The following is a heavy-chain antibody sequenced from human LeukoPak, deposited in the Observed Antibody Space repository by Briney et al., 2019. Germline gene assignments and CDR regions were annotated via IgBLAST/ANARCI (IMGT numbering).Heavy chain of an antibody. CDR3: ARDRQLSGMDV. CDR2: IYSGGST. CDR1: GFTVSSNY. D-gene: IGHD3-16*02. V-gene: IGHV3-66*01. Sequence: GGSLRLSCAASGFTVSSNYMSWVRQAPGKGLEWVSVIYSGGSTYYADSVKGRFTISRDNSKNTLNLQMNSLRAEDAAVYYCARDRQLSGMDVWGQGTTVTVSS. J-gene: IGHJ6*02.